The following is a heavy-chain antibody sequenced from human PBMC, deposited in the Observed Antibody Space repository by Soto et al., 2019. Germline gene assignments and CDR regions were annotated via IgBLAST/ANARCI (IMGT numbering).Heavy chain of an antibody. J-gene: IGHJ6*02. CDR3: AREDVITGTLLHYYGMDV. D-gene: IGHD1-7*01. CDR1: GFTFDDYG. V-gene: IGHV3-20*04. CDR2: INWNGGST. Sequence: EVQLVESGGGVVRPGGSLRLSCAASGFTFDDYGMSWVRQAPGKGLEWVSGINWNGGSTGYADSVKGRFSISRDNAKNSLYLQMNSLRAEDTALYYCAREDVITGTLLHYYGMDVWGQGTTVTVSS.